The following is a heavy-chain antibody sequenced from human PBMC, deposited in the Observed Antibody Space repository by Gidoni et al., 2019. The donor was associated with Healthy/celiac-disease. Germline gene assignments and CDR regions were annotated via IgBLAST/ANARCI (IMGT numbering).Heavy chain of an antibody. V-gene: IGHV3-64D*06. CDR3: VKDKGYCSSTSCSVYYFDY. CDR2: ISSNGGST. J-gene: IGHJ4*02. CDR1: GFTFSSYA. Sequence: EVQLVESGGGLVQPGGSLRLSCSASGFTFSSYAMHWVRQAPGKGLEYVSGISSNGGSTYYADSVKGRFTISRDNSKNTLYLQMSSLRAEDTAVYYCVKDKGYCSSTSCSVYYFDYWGQGTLVTVSS. D-gene: IGHD2-2*01.